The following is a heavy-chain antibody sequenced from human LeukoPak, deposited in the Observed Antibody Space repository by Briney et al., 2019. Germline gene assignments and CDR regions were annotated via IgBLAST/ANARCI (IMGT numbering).Heavy chain of an antibody. CDR1: GYCFTTYW. D-gene: IGHD1-26*01. Sequence: PGESLKISCKGYGYCFTTYWIGWGRPMPGKGLEWMGIIYPGDSDTRYSSSFQGQVTISADKSISTAYLQWSSLKASDTAMYYCARPSGSYYDNAFDIWGQGTMVTVSS. CDR3: ARPSGSYYDNAFDI. V-gene: IGHV5-51*01. CDR2: IYPGDSDT. J-gene: IGHJ3*02.